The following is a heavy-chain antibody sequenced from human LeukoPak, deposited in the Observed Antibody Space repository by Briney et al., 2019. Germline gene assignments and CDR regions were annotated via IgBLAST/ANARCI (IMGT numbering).Heavy chain of an antibody. Sequence: SETLSLTCTVSGGSISSYYWSWIRQPPGKGLEWIGYIYYSGSTNYNPSLKSRVTISVDTSKNQFSLKLSSVTAADTAVYYCARGAEEQLVPFDYWGQGTLVTVSS. D-gene: IGHD6-13*01. V-gene: IGHV4-59*01. CDR1: GGSISSYY. CDR2: IYYSGST. CDR3: ARGAEEQLVPFDY. J-gene: IGHJ4*02.